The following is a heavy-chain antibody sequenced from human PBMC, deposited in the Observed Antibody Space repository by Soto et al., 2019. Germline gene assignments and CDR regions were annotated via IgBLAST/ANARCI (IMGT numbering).Heavy chain of an antibody. CDR3: AKRIRACSGGSCYSGDFDY. Sequence: PGGSLRLSCAASGFTFSNFAMSWVRQAPGRGLEWVSGISDSGGSTFYADSVKGRFTISRDNSKNTLSLQVNSLRADDTAVYYCAKRIRACSGGSCYSGDFDYWGQGTLVTVSS. CDR2: ISDSGGST. J-gene: IGHJ4*02. D-gene: IGHD2-15*01. CDR1: GFTFSNFA. V-gene: IGHV3-23*01.